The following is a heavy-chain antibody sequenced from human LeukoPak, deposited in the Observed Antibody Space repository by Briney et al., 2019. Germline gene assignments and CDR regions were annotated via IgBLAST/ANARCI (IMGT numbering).Heavy chain of an antibody. J-gene: IGHJ5*02. V-gene: IGHV1-69*13. Sequence: SVKVSCKASGYTFTGYYMHWVRQAPGQGLEWVGGIIPIFGTANYAQKFQGRVTITADESTSTAYMELSSLRSEGTAVYYCARVAYYYGSGIYNWFDPWGQGTLVTVSS. CDR2: IIPIFGTA. CDR3: ARVAYYYGSGIYNWFDP. CDR1: GYTFTGYY. D-gene: IGHD3-10*01.